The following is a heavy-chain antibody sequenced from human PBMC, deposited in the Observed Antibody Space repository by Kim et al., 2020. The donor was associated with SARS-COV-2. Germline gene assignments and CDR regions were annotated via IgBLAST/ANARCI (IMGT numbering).Heavy chain of an antibody. CDR3: AKAPYYYGSGSYLGFYYFDY. J-gene: IGHJ4*02. Sequence: GGSLRLSCAASGFTFDDYAMHWVRQAPGKGLEWVSLISGDGGSTYYADSVKGRFTISRDNSKNSLYLQMNSLRTEDTALYYCAKAPYYYGSGSYLGFYYFDYWGQGTLVTVSS. V-gene: IGHV3-43*02. CDR2: ISGDGGST. CDR1: GFTFDDYA. D-gene: IGHD3-10*01.